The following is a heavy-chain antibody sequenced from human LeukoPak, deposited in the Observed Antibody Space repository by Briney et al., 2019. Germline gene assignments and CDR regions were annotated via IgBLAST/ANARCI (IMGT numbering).Heavy chain of an antibody. CDR3: ARLVGEESY. D-gene: IGHD6-6*01. J-gene: IGHJ4*02. V-gene: IGHV4-34*01. Sequence: SETLSLTCAVYGGSFSGYYWSWIRQPPGKGLEWIGEINHSGSTNYNPSLKSRVTISVDTSKNQFSLKLSSVTAADTAVCYCARLVGEESYWGQGTLLTVSS. CDR2: INHSGST. CDR1: GGSFSGYY.